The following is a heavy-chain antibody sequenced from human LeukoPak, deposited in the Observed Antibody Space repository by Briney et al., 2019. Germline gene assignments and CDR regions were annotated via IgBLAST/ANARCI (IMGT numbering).Heavy chain of an antibody. CDR1: GFTFSNAW. J-gene: IGHJ3*02. CDR2: IKSKTDGGTA. D-gene: IGHD2-15*01. CDR3: TTEGRIVVVVAATYAFDI. V-gene: IGHV3-15*01. Sequence: GGSLRLSCAASGFTFSNAWMSWVRQAPGKGLEWVGCIKSKTDGGTADYAAPVKGRFTISRDDSKNTLYLQMNTLKTEDTAVYYCTTEGRIVVVVAATYAFDIWGQGTMVTVSS.